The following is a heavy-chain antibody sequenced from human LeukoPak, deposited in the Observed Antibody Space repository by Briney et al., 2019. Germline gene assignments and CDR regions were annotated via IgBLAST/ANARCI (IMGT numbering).Heavy chain of an antibody. CDR2: INHSGST. D-gene: IGHD3-22*01. J-gene: IGHJ3*02. Sequence: RSSETLSLTCTVSGGSISSYYWSWIRQPPGKGLEWIGEINHSGSTNYNPSLKSRVTISVDTSKNQFSLKLSSVTAADTAVYYCARGRAYYYDSSGYLRAFDIWGQGTMVTVSS. CDR3: ARGRAYYYDSSGYLRAFDI. CDR1: GGSISSYY. V-gene: IGHV4-34*01.